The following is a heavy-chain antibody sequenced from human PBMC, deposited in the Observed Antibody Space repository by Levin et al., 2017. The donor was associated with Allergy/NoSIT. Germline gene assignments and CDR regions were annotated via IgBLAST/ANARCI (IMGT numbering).Heavy chain of an antibody. CDR1: GLSISDIY. D-gene: IGHD3-16*01. CDR3: ARARGGLYWFDP. Sequence: LSLTCAVSGLSISDIYMTWVRPAPGKGLEWVSIIHSDGTTQYAESVKGRFTISRDNSKNTVFLQMTSLRADDTAIYFCARARGGLYWFDPWGQGTQVTVSS. CDR2: IHSDGTT. V-gene: IGHV3-53*01. J-gene: IGHJ5*02.